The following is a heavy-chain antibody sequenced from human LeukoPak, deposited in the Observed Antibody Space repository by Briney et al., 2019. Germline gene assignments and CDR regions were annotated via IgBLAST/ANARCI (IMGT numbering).Heavy chain of an antibody. CDR1: GFTFSSYA. CDR2: ISGSGSST. D-gene: IGHD2-2*01. J-gene: IGHJ4*02. Sequence: GGSLRLSRAASGFTFSSYAMTWVRQAPGKGLEWVSTISGSGSSTYYADSVKGRFTISRDNSKDTLYLQMNSLRAEDTAVYYCAKGDCSSTSCPPFDYWGQGTLVTVSS. CDR3: AKGDCSSTSCPPFDY. V-gene: IGHV3-23*01.